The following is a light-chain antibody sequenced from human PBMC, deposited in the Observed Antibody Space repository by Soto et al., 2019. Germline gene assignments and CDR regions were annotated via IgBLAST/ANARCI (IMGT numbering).Light chain of an antibody. J-gene: IGKJ2*01. CDR2: KAS. V-gene: IGKV1-5*03. Sequence: DIQMTQSPPTLSASVGDRVTITCRASQGISWGLAWYQQKPGKAPKLLISKASNLEVGVPSRFRGSGSGTEFTLTISSLQHDDFGTFYRQQYNSNPYTFGQGTKLEIK. CDR1: QGISWG. CDR3: QQYNSNPYT.